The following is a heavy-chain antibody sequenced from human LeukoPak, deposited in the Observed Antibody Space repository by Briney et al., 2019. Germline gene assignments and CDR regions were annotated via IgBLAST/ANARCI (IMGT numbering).Heavy chain of an antibody. V-gene: IGHV4-34*01. Sequence: SETLSLTCAVYGGSFSGYYWSWIRQPPGKGLEWIGEINHGGSTNYNPSLKSRVTISVDTSKNQFSLKLNSVTAADTAVYYCARHYGPWGQGTLVTVSS. J-gene: IGHJ5*02. CDR3: ARHYGP. CDR2: INHGGST. D-gene: IGHD3-16*01. CDR1: GGSFSGYY.